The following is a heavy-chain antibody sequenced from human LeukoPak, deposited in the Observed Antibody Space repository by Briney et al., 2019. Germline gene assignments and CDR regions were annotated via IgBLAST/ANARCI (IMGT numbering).Heavy chain of an antibody. J-gene: IGHJ6*03. D-gene: IGHD6-19*01. V-gene: IGHV3-49*03. CDR3: TRDRTNRAYSSGWTWGGYYYYYMDV. Sequence: GGSLRLSCTASGFTFGDYAMSWFRQAPGKGLEWVGFIRSKAYGGTTEYAASVKGRFTISRDDSKSIAYLQMNSLKTEDTAVYYCTRDRTNRAYSSGWTWGGYYYYYMDVWGKGTTDTVSS. CDR2: IRSKAYGGTT. CDR1: GFTFGDYA.